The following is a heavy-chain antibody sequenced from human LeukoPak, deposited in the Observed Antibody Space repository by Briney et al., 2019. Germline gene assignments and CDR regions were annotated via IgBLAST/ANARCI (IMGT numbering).Heavy chain of an antibody. V-gene: IGHV4-34*01. Sequence: PQTLCLTCALYGGSLSGYYCSWIRQSPAQGLGWIGEIDHSRRANYNTTLKSPVTISIDTPKNKFSLKLTSVTAADTAIYYCARGWTLKTPLGRVAGTSSRRGRYFYYWGQGNHVTDSS. D-gene: IGHD6-19*01. CDR1: GGSLSGYY. CDR2: IDHSRRA. CDR3: ARGWTLKTPLGRVAGTSSRRGRYFYY. J-gene: IGHJ4*01.